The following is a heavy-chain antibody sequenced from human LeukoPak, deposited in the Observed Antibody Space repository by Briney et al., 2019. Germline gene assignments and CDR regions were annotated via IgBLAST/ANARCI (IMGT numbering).Heavy chain of an antibody. Sequence: ASVKVSCKASGYTSTSYAMNWVRQAPGQGLEWMGIINPSGGSTSYAQKFQGRVTMTRDTSTSTVYMELSSLRSEDTAVYYCARDRGPFRRSDAFDIWGQGTMVTVSS. CDR2: INPSGGST. CDR3: ARDRGPFRRSDAFDI. D-gene: IGHD1-14*01. J-gene: IGHJ3*02. V-gene: IGHV1-46*01. CDR1: GYTSTSYA.